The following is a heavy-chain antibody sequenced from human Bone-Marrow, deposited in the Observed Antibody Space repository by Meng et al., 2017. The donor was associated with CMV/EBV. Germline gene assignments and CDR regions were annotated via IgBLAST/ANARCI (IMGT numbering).Heavy chain of an antibody. Sequence: ASVKVSCKASGYTFTGYYMHWVRQAPGQGLEWMGWINPNSGGTNYAQKVQGRVTMTRDTSISTAYMELSRLRSDDTAVYYCARGLVVVPADHYIWGQGTLVTVSS. J-gene: IGHJ4*02. D-gene: IGHD2-2*01. CDR1: GYTFTGYY. V-gene: IGHV1-2*02. CDR2: INPNSGGT. CDR3: ARGLVVVPADHYI.